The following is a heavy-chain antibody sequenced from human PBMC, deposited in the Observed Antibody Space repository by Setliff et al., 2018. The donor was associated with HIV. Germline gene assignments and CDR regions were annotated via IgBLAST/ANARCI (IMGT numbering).Heavy chain of an antibody. Sequence: ASVKVSCKISGYTLTEVSMHWVRQAPGQGLEWMAWINPNTGGTQYAQKFQGRVTVTRDTPISTAYMEIKKLTSDDTAVYYCARDNRTGYSGGWPLDYWGQGTVVTVSS. J-gene: IGHJ4*02. CDR2: INPNTGGT. D-gene: IGHD5-12*01. CDR3: ARDNRTGYSGGWPLDY. CDR1: GYTLTEVS. V-gene: IGHV1-2*02.